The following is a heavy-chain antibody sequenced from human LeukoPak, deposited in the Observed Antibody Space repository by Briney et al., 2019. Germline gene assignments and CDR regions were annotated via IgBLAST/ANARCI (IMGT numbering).Heavy chain of an antibody. CDR1: GFTFSSYA. D-gene: IGHD3/OR15-3a*01. V-gene: IGHV3-30-3*01. Sequence: GGPLRLSCAASGFTFSSYAMHWVRQAPGKGLEWVAVISYDGSNKYYADSVKGRFTISRDNSKNTLYLQMDSLRAEDTAVYYCARDRTIWAGFPLDFWGQGNLVTVSS. CDR2: ISYDGSNK. CDR3: ARDRTIWAGFPLDF. J-gene: IGHJ4*02.